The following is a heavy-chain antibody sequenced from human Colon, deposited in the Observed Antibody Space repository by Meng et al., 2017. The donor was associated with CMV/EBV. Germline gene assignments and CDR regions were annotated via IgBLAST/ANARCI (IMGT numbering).Heavy chain of an antibody. D-gene: IGHD6-19*01. CDR2: INKDGSEK. CDR1: GFTFSNYW. CDR3: ARGTQWNFDY. J-gene: IGHJ4*02. Sequence: GESLKISCAASGFTFSNYWMTWLRQAPGRGLELVAHINKDGSEKYFVGSVKGRFTISRDNAKNSLYLQMNSLRAEDTALYYCARGTQWNFDYWGQGTLVTVSS. V-gene: IGHV3-7*03.